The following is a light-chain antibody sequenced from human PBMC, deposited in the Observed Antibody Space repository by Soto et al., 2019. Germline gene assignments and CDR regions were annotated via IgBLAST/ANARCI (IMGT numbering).Light chain of an antibody. J-gene: IGKJ3*01. CDR3: QQGFT. CDR1: QSVSSSY. V-gene: IGKV3-20*01. CDR2: GAS. Sequence: EIVLTQSPGTLSLSPGERATLSCRASQSVSSSYLAWYQQKPGQAPRLLIYGASSRATGITDRFSGSGSGTDFTLTISRLEPEDFAVYYCQQGFTFGPGTKVDIK.